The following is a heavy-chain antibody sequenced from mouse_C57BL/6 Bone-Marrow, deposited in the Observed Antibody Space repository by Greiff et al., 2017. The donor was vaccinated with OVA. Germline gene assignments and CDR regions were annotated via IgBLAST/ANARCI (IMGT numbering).Heavy chain of an antibody. Sequence: EVQLQQSGAELVRPGASVKLSCTASGFNIKDDYMHWVKQRPEQGLEWIGWIDPENGDTEYASKFQGKATITADTSSNTAYLQLSSLTSEDTAVYYGTHDYYGSSYQLDYWGQGTTLTVSS. V-gene: IGHV14-4*01. CDR1: GFNIKDDY. CDR3: THDYYGSSYQLDY. CDR2: IDPENGDT. D-gene: IGHD1-1*01. J-gene: IGHJ2*01.